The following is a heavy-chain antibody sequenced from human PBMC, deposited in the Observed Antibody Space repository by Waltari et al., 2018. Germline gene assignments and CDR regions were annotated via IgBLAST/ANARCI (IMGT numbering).Heavy chain of an antibody. Sequence: QVQLQESGPGLVKPSETLSLTCTVSGDSLSSYYWSWTRQPPGKGMEWIGYIYTSGSTNYNPSLKSRVTISVDTSKNQFSLKLSSVTAADTAVYYCARWGVVVAATRHFGAFDIWGQGTMVTVSS. CDR3: ARWGVVVAATRHFGAFDI. CDR2: IYTSGST. CDR1: GDSLSSYY. J-gene: IGHJ3*02. V-gene: IGHV4-4*09. D-gene: IGHD2-15*01.